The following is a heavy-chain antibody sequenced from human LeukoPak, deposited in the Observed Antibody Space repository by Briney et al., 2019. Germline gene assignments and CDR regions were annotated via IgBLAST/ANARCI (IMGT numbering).Heavy chain of an antibody. Sequence: SETLSLTCAVYGGSFSGYYWSWIRQPPGKGLEWIGEINHSGSTNYNPSLKSRVTISVDTSKNQFSLKLSSVTAADTAVYYCARHVPYYDFWSGYYTGAVDYWGQGTLVTVSS. CDR2: INHSGST. CDR1: GGSFSGYY. D-gene: IGHD3-3*01. J-gene: IGHJ4*02. V-gene: IGHV4-34*01. CDR3: ARHVPYYDFWSGYYTGAVDY.